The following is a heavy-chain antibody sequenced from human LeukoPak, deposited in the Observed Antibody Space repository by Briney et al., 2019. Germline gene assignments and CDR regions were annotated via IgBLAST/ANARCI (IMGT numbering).Heavy chain of an antibody. CDR1: GGSLSSYY. CDR2: ISDIGSI. J-gene: IGHJ4*02. CDR3: AGHHPRNTVDF. V-gene: IGHV4-59*08. Sequence: SETLSLTCTVSGGSLSSYYRSWIRQPPGKGLEWIAYISDIGSINYNPSLKSRVTISLDTSKNQFSLKLSSVTAADTAVYYCAGHHPRNTVDFWGQGTLVTVSS. D-gene: IGHD2/OR15-2a*01.